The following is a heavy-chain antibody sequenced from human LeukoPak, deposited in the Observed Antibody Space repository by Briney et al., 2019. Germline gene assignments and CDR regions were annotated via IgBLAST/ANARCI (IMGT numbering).Heavy chain of an antibody. D-gene: IGHD5-12*01. V-gene: IGHV1-2*06. Sequence: RWASVKVSCKASGYTFTGYYMHWVRQAPGQGLEWLGRINPNSGGTNYAQKFQGRVTMTRDTSISTAYMELSRLRSDDTAVYYCARDLVCGYDLRLYYYYYGMDVWGQGTTVTVSS. CDR1: GYTFTGYY. CDR2: INPNSGGT. CDR3: ARDLVCGYDLRLYYYYYGMDV. J-gene: IGHJ6*02.